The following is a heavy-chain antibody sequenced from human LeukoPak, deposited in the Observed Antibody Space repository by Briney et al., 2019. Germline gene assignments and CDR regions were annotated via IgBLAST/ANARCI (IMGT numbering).Heavy chain of an antibody. CDR2: IYYSGST. CDR3: ARYSYDILTGYPKGWFDP. V-gene: IGHV4-61*01. J-gene: IGHJ5*02. D-gene: IGHD3-9*01. Sequence: ASETLSLTCTVSGGSISSSSYYWSWIRQPPGKGLEWIGYIYYSGSTNYNPSLKSRVTISVDTSKNQFSLKLSSVTAADTAVYYCARYSYDILTGYPKGWFDPWGQGTLVTVSS. CDR1: GGSISSSSYY.